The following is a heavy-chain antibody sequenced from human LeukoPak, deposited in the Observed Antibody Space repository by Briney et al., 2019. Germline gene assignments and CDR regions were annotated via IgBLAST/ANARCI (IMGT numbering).Heavy chain of an antibody. D-gene: IGHD5-24*01. CDR2: IRSSSTYI. J-gene: IGHJ4*02. V-gene: IGHV3-21*01. CDR3: ARLVSGDGYNIIDY. CDR1: GFTFSSYS. Sequence: GGSLRLSFAASGFTFSSYSMNWVRQAPGKGLEWVSSIRSSSTYIYYADSVKGRFTISRDNAKNSVYLQMNSLRAEDTAVYYCARLVSGDGYNIIDYWGQGTLVTVSS.